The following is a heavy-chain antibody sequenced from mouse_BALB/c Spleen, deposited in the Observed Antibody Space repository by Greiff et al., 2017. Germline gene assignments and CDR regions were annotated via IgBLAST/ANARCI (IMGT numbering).Heavy chain of an antibody. CDR1: GFSLTSYG. CDR3: AREATVVAEYAMDY. V-gene: IGHV2-9*02. CDR2: IWAGGST. D-gene: IGHD1-1*01. Sequence: VKLVESGPGLVAPSQSLSITCTVSGFSLTSYGVHWVRQPPGKGLEWLGVIWAGGSTNYNSALMSRLSISKDNSKSQVFLKMNSLQTDDTAMYYCAREATVVAEYAMDYWGQGTSVTVSS. J-gene: IGHJ4*01.